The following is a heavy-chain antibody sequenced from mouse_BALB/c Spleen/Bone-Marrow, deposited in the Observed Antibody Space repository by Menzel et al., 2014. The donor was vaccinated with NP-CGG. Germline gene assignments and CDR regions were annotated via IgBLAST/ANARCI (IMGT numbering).Heavy chain of an antibody. CDR3: ARDGYGRYFDV. J-gene: IGHJ1*01. V-gene: IGHV1-18*01. D-gene: IGHD2-2*01. Sequence: EVQLQQSGPELVKPGASMKISCKASGYSFTDYTMNWVRQSHGKNLEWIGLINPYNGGSTYNQKFKGTATLTVDSSSSTAYMELLSLTSDDSAVYYCARDGYGRYFDVWGAGTTVTVSS. CDR1: GYSFTDYT. CDR2: INPYNGGS.